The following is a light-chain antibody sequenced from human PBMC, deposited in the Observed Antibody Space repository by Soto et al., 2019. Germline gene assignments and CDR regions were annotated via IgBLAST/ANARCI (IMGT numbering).Light chain of an antibody. V-gene: IGKV3-20*01. Sequence: SPATLSVSPGERATLSCRASQRVSSSYLGWYQQKPGQAPRLLIYGASSRATGIPGRFSGSGSGTDFTLTISRLEPEDFAVYYCQQYGSSPRTFGQGTKVDIK. CDR3: QQYGSSPRT. CDR1: QRVSSSY. J-gene: IGKJ1*01. CDR2: GAS.